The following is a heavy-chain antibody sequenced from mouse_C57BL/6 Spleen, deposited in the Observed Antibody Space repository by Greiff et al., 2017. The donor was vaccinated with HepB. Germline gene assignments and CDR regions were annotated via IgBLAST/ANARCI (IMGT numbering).Heavy chain of an antibody. CDR2: IHPNSGST. CDR3: AREGFGYGAWFAY. J-gene: IGHJ3*01. Sequence: VQLQQPGAELVKPGASVKLSCKASGYTFTSYWMHWVKQRPGQGLEWIGMIHPNSGSTNYNEKFKSKATLTVDKSSSTAYMQLSSLTSEDSAVYYCAREGFGYGAWFAYWGQGTLVTVSA. CDR1: GYTFTSYW. V-gene: IGHV1-64*01. D-gene: IGHD2-2*01.